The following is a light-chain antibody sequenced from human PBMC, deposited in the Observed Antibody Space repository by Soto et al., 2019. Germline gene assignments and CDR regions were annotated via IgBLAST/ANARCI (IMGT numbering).Light chain of an antibody. V-gene: IGKV3-20*01. CDR3: QQYGSSLPIT. CDR2: GAS. Sequence: EIVMTQSPATLSVSPGERATLSCRASQSVSSNLAWYQLKPGRAPRLLIYGASSRATGIPDRFSGSGSGTDFTLTISRLEPEDFAVYYCQQYGSSLPITFGQGTRLEIK. J-gene: IGKJ5*01. CDR1: QSVSSN.